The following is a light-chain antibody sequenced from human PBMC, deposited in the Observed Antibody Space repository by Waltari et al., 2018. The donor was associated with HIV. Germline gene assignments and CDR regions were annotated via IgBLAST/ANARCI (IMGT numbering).Light chain of an antibody. Sequence: SYELTQPPSVSVSPGQTARITCSGDALPKRYAYWYQQKSGQAPVLVIYEDSKRPSGIPERFSGSSSGKMATLTISGDQVEDEADYYCYSRDSSGNSWVFGGGTKLTVL. CDR3: YSRDSSGNSWV. V-gene: IGLV3-10*01. J-gene: IGLJ3*02. CDR1: ALPKRY. CDR2: EDS.